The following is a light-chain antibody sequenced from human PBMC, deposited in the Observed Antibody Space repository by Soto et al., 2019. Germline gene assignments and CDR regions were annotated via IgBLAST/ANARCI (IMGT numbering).Light chain of an antibody. Sequence: EIVLTQSPATLSLSPGERATLSCRASQSVSSYLAWYQQKPGQAPRLLIYDASNMATGSPARFSGSGSGTDFTLTISSLEPEDFAVYYCQQRSNWPPAFGQGTKVDI. V-gene: IGKV3-11*01. CDR3: QQRSNWPPA. CDR2: DAS. J-gene: IGKJ1*01. CDR1: QSVSSY.